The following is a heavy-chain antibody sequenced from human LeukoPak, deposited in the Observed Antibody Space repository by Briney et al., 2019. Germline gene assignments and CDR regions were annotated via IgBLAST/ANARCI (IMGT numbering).Heavy chain of an antibody. J-gene: IGHJ4*02. D-gene: IGHD3-3*01. CDR2: IKRDGVET. Sequence: GGSLRLSCAASGLTLSNYCMTWVRQGPGKGLEWVATIKRDGVETYYVDSVRGRFTISRDNAENSVYLRMNNLRDEDTAVYYCARGAPGFWSGYYYFDYWGQGTLVTVSS. CDR1: GLTLSNYC. V-gene: IGHV3-7*01. CDR3: ARGAPGFWSGYYYFDY.